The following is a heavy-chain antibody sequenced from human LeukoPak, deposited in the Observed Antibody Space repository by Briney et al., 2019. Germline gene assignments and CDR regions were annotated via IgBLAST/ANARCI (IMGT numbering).Heavy chain of an antibody. CDR2: IYYSGSG. D-gene: IGHD4-17*01. V-gene: IGHV4-59*08. Sequence: SETLSLTCTVSGVSISTYYWSWIRQPPGKGLEWIGYIYYSGSGNYNPSLKSRVTISMDMSKNQFSLTLRSVTAADTAFYYCARQSVTTAEIDYWGQGTLVTVSS. CDR3: ARQSVTTAEIDY. J-gene: IGHJ4*02. CDR1: GVSISTYY.